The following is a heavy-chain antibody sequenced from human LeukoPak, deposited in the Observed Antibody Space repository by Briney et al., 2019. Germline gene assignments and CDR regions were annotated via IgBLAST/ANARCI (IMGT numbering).Heavy chain of an antibody. CDR2: ISAYNGNT. Sequence: ASVNVSCKASGYTFTSYGISWVRQAPGQGLEWMGWISAYNGNTNYAQKLEGRVTMTIDTSTSTAYMELRSLRSDDTAVYYCARVGWASPHDAFDIWGQGTMVTVSS. J-gene: IGHJ3*02. V-gene: IGHV1-18*01. D-gene: IGHD1-26*01. CDR1: GYTFTSYG. CDR3: ARVGWASPHDAFDI.